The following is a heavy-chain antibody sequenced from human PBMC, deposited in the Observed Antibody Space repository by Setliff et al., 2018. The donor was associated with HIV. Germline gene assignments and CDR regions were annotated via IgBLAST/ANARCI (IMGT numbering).Heavy chain of an antibody. CDR3: ARDYYDDTYYSPGIYYLYYMDV. CDR2: IYYSGST. V-gene: IGHV4-59*01. Sequence: KTSETLSLTCTVSGGSIRTYYWSWIRQPPGKGLEWIGYIYYSGSTNYNPSLKSRLTISVDTSKNQFSLKLSSVTAADTAVYYCARDYYDDTYYSPGIYYLYYMDVWGKGTTVTVS. J-gene: IGHJ6*03. D-gene: IGHD3-10*01. CDR1: GGSIRTYY.